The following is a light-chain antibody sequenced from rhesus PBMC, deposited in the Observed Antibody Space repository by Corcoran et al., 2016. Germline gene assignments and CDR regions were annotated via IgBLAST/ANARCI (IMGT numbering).Light chain of an antibody. CDR3: LRYYSGVHV. V-gene: IGLV7-76*01. Sequence: QAVVTQEPSMTVSPGGTVPLTCGSNTGGVTSGNYPNWFQQKPGQVPRALIYNTNDKHSWTPARFSGSLAGGKAALTLSGAQPEDEADYYCLRYYSGVHVFGRGTKLTVL. CDR2: NTN. J-gene: IGLJ6*01. CDR1: TGGVTSGNY.